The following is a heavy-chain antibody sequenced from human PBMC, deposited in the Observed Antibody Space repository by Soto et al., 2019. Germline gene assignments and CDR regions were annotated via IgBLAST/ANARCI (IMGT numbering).Heavy chain of an antibody. D-gene: IGHD7-27*01. Sequence: GGSLRLSCGAAGFMFRDYARTWVRQAPGKGLEWVSSINNNGGGTYYADSVKGRFTISRDNSKNTLYLQINSLRAEDTAVYFCAKDLGDYWGRGTLVTVSS. CDR2: INNNGGGT. CDR1: GFMFRDYA. CDR3: AKDLGDY. V-gene: IGHV3-23*01. J-gene: IGHJ4*02.